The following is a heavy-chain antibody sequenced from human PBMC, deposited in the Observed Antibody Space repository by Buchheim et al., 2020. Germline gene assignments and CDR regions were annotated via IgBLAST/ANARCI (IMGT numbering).Heavy chain of an antibody. D-gene: IGHD3-10*01. CDR1: GYTFTSYD. CDR2: MNPNSGNT. Sequence: QVQLVQSGAEVKKPGASVKVSCKASGYTFTSYDINWVRQATGQGLEWMGWMNPNSGNTGYAQKFQGRVTMTRNTSISTAYMELSSLRSEDTAMYYCAREPTNYYGSGSYYANYYVMDVWGQGTT. J-gene: IGHJ6*02. CDR3: AREPTNYYGSGSYYANYYVMDV. V-gene: IGHV1-8*01.